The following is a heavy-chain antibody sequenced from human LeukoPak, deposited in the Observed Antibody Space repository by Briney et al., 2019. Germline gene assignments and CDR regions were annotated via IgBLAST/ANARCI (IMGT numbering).Heavy chain of an antibody. V-gene: IGHV1-2*06. CDR3: ARVHFGYCTNGVCYTGPEYFQH. J-gene: IGHJ1*01. D-gene: IGHD2-8*01. CDR1: GYTFTTDD. CDR2: INPNSGGT. Sequence: ASVKVSCKASGYTFTTDDINLVRQAPGQGLEWMGRINPNSGGTNYAQKFQGRVTMTRDTSISTAYMELSRLRSDDTAVYYCARVHFGYCTNGVCYTGPEYFQHWGQGTLVTVSS.